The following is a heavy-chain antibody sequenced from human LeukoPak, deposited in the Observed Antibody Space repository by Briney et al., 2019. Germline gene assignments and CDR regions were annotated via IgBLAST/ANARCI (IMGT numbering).Heavy chain of an antibody. Sequence: SETLSLTCAVYGGSFSGYYWSWIRQPPGKGLEWIGEINHSGSTNYNPSLKSRVTISVDTSKNQFSLKLSSVTAADTAVYYCARGREDYYDSRGYYDGYYWGQGTLITVSS. CDR3: ARGREDYYDSRGYYDGYY. CDR1: GGSFSGYY. J-gene: IGHJ4*02. CDR2: INHSGST. D-gene: IGHD3-22*01. V-gene: IGHV4-34*01.